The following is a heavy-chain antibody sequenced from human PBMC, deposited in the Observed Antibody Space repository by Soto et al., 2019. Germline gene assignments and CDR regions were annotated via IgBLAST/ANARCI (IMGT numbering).Heavy chain of an antibody. CDR2: INSDGSST. J-gene: IGHJ6*02. V-gene: IGHV3-74*01. CDR3: ARQQPPGGYYYYGMDV. Sequence: PGGSLRLSCAASGVTFSSYWMHWVRQAPGKGLVWVSRINSDGSSTSYADSVKGRFTISRDNAKNTLYLQMNSLRAEDTAVYYCARQQPPGGYYYYGMDVWGQGTTVTVSS. D-gene: IGHD2-8*02. CDR1: GVTFSSYW.